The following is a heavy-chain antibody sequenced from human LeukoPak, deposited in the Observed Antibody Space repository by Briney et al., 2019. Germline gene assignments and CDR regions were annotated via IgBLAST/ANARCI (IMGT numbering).Heavy chain of an antibody. Sequence: PGGSLRLSCAASGFAFSRNCMHWVRQTPGKGLVWVSRINADGSTTTYADSVKGRFTISRDNVKNTLYLQMSSLRAEDTAVYFCVRSEKYYYDSSDHYAFDNRGQGTLVTVSS. CDR2: INADGSTT. V-gene: IGHV3-74*01. CDR1: GFAFSRNC. CDR3: VRSEKYYYDSSDHYAFDN. J-gene: IGHJ4*02. D-gene: IGHD3-22*01.